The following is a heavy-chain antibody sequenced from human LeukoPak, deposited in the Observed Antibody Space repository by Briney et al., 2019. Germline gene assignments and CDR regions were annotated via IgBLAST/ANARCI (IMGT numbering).Heavy chain of an antibody. V-gene: IGHV3-48*04. Sequence: GGSLRLSCAASGFTFSSYSMNWVRQVPGKGLEWVSYISSSSSTIYYADSVKGRFTISRDNAKNSLYLQMNSLRAEDTAVYYCARDNGGSYRPLAFDIWGQGTMVTVSS. CDR3: ARDNGGSYRPLAFDI. D-gene: IGHD1-26*01. J-gene: IGHJ3*02. CDR2: ISSSSSTI. CDR1: GFTFSSYS.